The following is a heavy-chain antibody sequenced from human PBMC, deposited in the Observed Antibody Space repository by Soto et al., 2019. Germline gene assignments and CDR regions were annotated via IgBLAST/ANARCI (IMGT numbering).Heavy chain of an antibody. D-gene: IGHD2-8*01. CDR1: RGTFSSYA. Sequence: QVQLVQSGAEVKKPGSSVKVSCKASRGTFSSYAFSWVRQAPGQGREGMGGIIPMFSTANYAQKFHVRVTITAVESTRTVYMDLSGLRLEDTAVYDCARINCPNALGYYYFDSWGQGTLVTVSS. V-gene: IGHV1-69*01. CDR3: ARINCPNALGYYYFDS. CDR2: IIPMFSTA. J-gene: IGHJ4*02.